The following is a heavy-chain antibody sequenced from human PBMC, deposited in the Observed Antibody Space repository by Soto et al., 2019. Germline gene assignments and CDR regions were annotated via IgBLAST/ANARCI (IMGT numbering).Heavy chain of an antibody. CDR2: TYYRSKWYN. D-gene: IGHD6-13*01. J-gene: IGHJ4*02. Sequence: SPTLSLTCAISGASVSSNSAAWNWIRQSPSRGLEWLGRTYYRSKWYNDYAVSVKSRITINPDTSKNQFSLQLNSVTPEDKAGEYCARAGIAAAGNQRGDLDFDYWGQGNLVTVSS. V-gene: IGHV6-1*01. CDR3: ARAGIAAAGNQRGDLDFDY. CDR1: GASVSSNSAA.